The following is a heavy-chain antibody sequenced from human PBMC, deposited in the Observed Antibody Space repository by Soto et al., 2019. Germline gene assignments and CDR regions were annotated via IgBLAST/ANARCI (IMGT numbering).Heavy chain of an antibody. Sequence: GGSLRLSCAASGFTVSNAWMSWVRQAPGKGLEWVGRIKSKTDGGTTDYAAPVKGRFNISRDDSKNTLYLQMNSLKTEDTAVYYCTTRYDSSGAAFQHWGQGTLVTVSS. D-gene: IGHD3-22*01. V-gene: IGHV3-15*01. CDR1: GFTVSNAW. CDR3: TTRYDSSGAAFQH. J-gene: IGHJ1*01. CDR2: IKSKTDGGTT.